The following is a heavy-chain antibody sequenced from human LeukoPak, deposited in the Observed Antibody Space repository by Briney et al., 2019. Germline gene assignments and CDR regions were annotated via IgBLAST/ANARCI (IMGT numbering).Heavy chain of an antibody. CDR2: IYNSGST. J-gene: IGHJ6*03. D-gene: IGHD6-6*01. CDR1: GGSISSYY. V-gene: IGHV4-59*01. CDR3: ARDPSLSSSDIYYYYYMDV. Sequence: PSETLSLTCTVSGGSISSYYWSWVRQPPGKGLEWIGYIYNSGSTTYNPSLKSRVTISVDTSKNQFSLKLTSVTAADTAVYYCARDPSLSSSDIYYYYYMDVWGKGTTVTVSS.